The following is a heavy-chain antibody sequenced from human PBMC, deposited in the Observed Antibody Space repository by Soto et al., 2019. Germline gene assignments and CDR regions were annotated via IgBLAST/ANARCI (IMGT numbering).Heavy chain of an antibody. CDR2: ISGSGRST. V-gene: IGHV3-23*01. J-gene: IGHJ4*02. CDR1: GFTFDSYA. CDR3: AKGLRPYCTSTTCYLIDC. Sequence: EVQLLESGGGLVQPGGSLRLACAASGFTFDSYAMTWVRQAPGMGLEWVSGISGSGRSTYYADSVKGRFTISRDNSKNMLYLQMNSLRAEDTAVYYCAKGLRPYCTSTTCYLIDCWGQGTLVTVSS. D-gene: IGHD2-2*01.